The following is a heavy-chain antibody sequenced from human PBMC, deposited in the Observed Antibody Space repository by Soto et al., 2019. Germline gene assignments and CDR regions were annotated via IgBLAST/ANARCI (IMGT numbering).Heavy chain of an antibody. CDR1: GFTFSDYY. J-gene: IGHJ4*02. V-gene: IGHV3-11*06. CDR2: ISSSSSYT. Sequence: GGSLRLSCAASGFTFSDYYMSWIRQAPGKGLEWVSYISSSSSYTNYADSVKGRFTISRDNAKNSLYLQMNSLRAEDTAVYHCARSGTVSEGPDYWGQGTLVTVSS. D-gene: IGHD4-17*01. CDR3: ARSGTVSEGPDY.